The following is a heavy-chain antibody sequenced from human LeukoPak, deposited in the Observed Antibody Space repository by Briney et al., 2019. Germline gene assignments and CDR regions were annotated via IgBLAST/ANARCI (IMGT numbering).Heavy chain of an antibody. CDR3: ARLYYGSGRYYHFDY. CDR2: TYYRSKWFN. V-gene: IGHV6-1*01. Sequence: SQTLSLTCAISGDSVSSSSAAWHWIRQSPSRGLEWLGRTYYRSKWFNDYTISVKSRITINADTFQNQFFLQLKEVTSEDTAVYYCARLYYGSGRYYHFDYWGQGIPVTVSS. CDR1: GDSVSSSSAA. J-gene: IGHJ4*02. D-gene: IGHD3-10*01.